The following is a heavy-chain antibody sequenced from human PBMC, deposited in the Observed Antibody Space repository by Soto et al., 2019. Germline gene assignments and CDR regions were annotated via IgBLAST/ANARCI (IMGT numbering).Heavy chain of an antibody. Sequence: GGSLRLSCAASGFTFENYWMTWFRQAPGEGLEWVANIKQDGSEKNYVGSVKGRFTIFRDNAKKSVYLQMNSLRAEDTAVYFCARVIAARLYYYGMDVWGQGTTVTVSS. J-gene: IGHJ6*02. V-gene: IGHV3-7*01. CDR3: ARVIAARLYYYGMDV. D-gene: IGHD6-6*01. CDR1: GFTFENYW. CDR2: IKQDGSEK.